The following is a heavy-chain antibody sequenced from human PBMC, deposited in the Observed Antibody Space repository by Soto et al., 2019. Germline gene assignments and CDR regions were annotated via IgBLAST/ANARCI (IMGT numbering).Heavy chain of an antibody. Sequence: TGGSLRLSCAASGFTFSSYAMSWVRQAPGKGLEWVSAISGSGGSTYYADSVKGRFTISRDNSKNTLYLQMNSLRAEDTAVYYCAKDWGIAARPKWFDPWGQGTLVTVSS. CDR1: GFTFSSYA. D-gene: IGHD6-6*01. V-gene: IGHV3-23*01. J-gene: IGHJ5*02. CDR3: AKDWGIAARPKWFDP. CDR2: ISGSGGST.